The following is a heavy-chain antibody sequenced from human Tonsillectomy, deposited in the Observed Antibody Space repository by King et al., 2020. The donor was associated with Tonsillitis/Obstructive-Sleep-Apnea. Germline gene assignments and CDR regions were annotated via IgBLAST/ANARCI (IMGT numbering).Heavy chain of an antibody. CDR3: VKERGGYFEN. Sequence: VQLVESGGGVVQPGGSLILSCAASGFKFNDFLMHWVRQVPGKGLEWVFLISWGFVSTFFGDSIKGRFTISRDNTKNSLFLQMNSLRTEDTALYYCVKERGGYFENWGQGTLVTVSS. V-gene: IGHV3-43*01. CDR1: GFKFNDFL. CDR2: ISWGFVST. J-gene: IGHJ4*02. D-gene: IGHD2-15*01.